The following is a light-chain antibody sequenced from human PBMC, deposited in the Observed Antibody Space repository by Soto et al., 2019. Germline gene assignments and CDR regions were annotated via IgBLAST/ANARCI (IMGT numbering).Light chain of an antibody. CDR2: GAS. CDR1: QSVSSN. CDR3: LQYDDWHRT. Sequence: EIVMTHSPATLSVSPGERATLSCRASQSVSSNLAWYQQKPGQAPRLLIYGASSRATGIPDRFSGSGSGTDFTLTISSLQSEDFAVYYCLQYDDWHRTFGQGTRLEIK. J-gene: IGKJ5*01. V-gene: IGKV3D-15*01.